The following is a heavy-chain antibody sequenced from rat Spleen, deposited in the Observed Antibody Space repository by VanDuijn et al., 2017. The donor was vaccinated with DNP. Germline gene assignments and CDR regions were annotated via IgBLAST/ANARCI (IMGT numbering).Heavy chain of an antibody. D-gene: IGHD1-11*01. V-gene: IGHV5-31*01. CDR1: GFTFNDYW. Sequence: EVQLVESGGDLVQPGRSLKLSCVAFGFTFNDYWMAWIRQVPGKGLEWLGAITASGGGFSYRDSVKGRFTISRDNARSTLYLQMDSLRSEDTATYYCTTDFERGYWGQGVMVTVSS. J-gene: IGHJ2*01. CDR3: TTDFERGY. CDR2: ITASGGGF.